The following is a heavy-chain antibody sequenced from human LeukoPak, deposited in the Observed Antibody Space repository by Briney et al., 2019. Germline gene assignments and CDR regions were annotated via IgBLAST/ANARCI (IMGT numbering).Heavy chain of an antibody. CDR3: AGVKGRYFDWLFSAFDY. D-gene: IGHD3-9*01. J-gene: IGHJ4*01. Sequence: PGGSLRLSCAATAFTFSSYAMHCVRPAPGKGLGWVAVISFDASNKYYAASVKGRFTISRDNSKNTRCLQMNSLRTEDTAVYNCAGVKGRYFDWLFSAFDYWGQRTLVTVSS. CDR2: ISFDASNK. V-gene: IGHV3-30*04. CDR1: AFTFSSYA.